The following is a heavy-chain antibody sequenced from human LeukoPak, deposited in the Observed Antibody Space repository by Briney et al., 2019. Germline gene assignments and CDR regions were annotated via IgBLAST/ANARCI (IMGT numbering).Heavy chain of an antibody. CDR2: IYYSGST. CDR1: GGSISSSSYY. CDR3: ARDHDSSGWGKHGV. J-gene: IGHJ3*01. Sequence: PSETLSLTCTVSGGSISSSSYYWGWIRQPPGKGLEWIGSIYYSGSTYYNPSLKSRVTISVDTSKNQFSLKLSSVTAADTAVYYCARDHDSSGWGKHGVWGQGTMVTVSS. D-gene: IGHD3-22*01. V-gene: IGHV4-39*07.